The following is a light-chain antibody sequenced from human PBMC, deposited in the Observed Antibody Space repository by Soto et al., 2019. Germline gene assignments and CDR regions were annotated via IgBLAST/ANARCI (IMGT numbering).Light chain of an antibody. Sequence: QSALTQPASVSGSPGQSITLSCTGTSSDVGAYNYVSWYQQHPGKAPKLIIYEVSNRPSGVSNRFSGSKSVNTASLTISGLQAEDEADYYCSSYTGSGDVFGTGTKLTVL. CDR1: SSDVGAYNY. CDR2: EVS. CDR3: SSYTGSGDV. J-gene: IGLJ1*01. V-gene: IGLV2-14*01.